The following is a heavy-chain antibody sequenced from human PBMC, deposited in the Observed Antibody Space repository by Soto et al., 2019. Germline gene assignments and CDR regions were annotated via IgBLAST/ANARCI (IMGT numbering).Heavy chain of an antibody. CDR1: GTTLNDYA. J-gene: IGHJ4*02. CDR2: IKQDATEK. V-gene: IGHV3-7*01. D-gene: IGHD3-22*01. CDR3: ARESFPLHYYDSSGYLDY. Sequence: GGSLRLSCEVSGTTLNDYAMHWVRQAPGKGLEWVANIKQDATEKYYVDSVKGRFTISRDNAKNSLYLQMNSLRDEDTAVYYCARESFPLHYYDSSGYLDYWGQGTLVTVSS.